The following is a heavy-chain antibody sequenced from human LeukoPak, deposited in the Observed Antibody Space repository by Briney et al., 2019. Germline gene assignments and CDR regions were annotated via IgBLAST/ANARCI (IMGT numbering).Heavy chain of an antibody. V-gene: IGHV3-30*03. CDR1: GFTFSSYG. Sequence: PGGSLRLSCAASGFTFSSYGMHWVRQAPGKGLEWVAVISYDGSNKYYAGSVKGRFTISRDNSKNTLYLQMNSLRAEDTAVYYCAHAVDMADYWGQGTLVTVSS. D-gene: IGHD5-12*01. CDR2: ISYDGSNK. CDR3: AHAVDMADY. J-gene: IGHJ4*02.